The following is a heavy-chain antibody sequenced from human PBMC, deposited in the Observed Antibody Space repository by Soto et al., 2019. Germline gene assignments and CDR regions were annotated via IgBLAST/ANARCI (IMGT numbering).Heavy chain of an antibody. CDR3: ARDRIARKKEAPATYYYYMDV. CDR2: IYYSGST. J-gene: IGHJ6*03. V-gene: IGHV4-31*03. Sequence: SETLSLTCTVSGGSISSGGYYWSWIRQHPGKGLEWIGYIYYSGSTYYNPSLKSRVTISVDTSKNQFSLKLSSVTAADTAVYYCARDRIARKKEAPATYYYYMDVWGKGTTVTVSS. CDR1: GGSISSGGYY.